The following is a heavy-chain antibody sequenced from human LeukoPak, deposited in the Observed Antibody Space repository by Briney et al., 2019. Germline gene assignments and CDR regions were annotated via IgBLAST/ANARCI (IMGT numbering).Heavy chain of an antibody. CDR3: ARGPPGQWLPNTLYYYYYGMDV. V-gene: IGHV1-8*01. J-gene: IGHJ6*02. CDR2: MNPNSGNT. CDR1: GYTFTSYD. D-gene: IGHD6-19*01. Sequence: ASVKVSCKASGYTFTSYDINWVRQATGQGLEWMGWMNPNSGNTGYAQKFQGRVTMTRNTSISTAYMELSSLRSEDTAVYYCARGPPGQWLPNTLYYYYYGMDVWGQGTTVTVSS.